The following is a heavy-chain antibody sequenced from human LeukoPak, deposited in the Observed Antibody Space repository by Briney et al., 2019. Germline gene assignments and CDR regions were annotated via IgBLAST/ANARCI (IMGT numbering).Heavy chain of an antibody. CDR1: GYTFTTNN. Sequence: ASVTVSCKSSGYTFTTNNIHWVRQAPGQGLEWMGVFMPRTYSASYAQEFEGRVTVTSDTSTGAAYMELNSLRSEDTAVYYCMRGITGDSVAFDYWGQGTPVTVSS. D-gene: IGHD1-20*01. J-gene: IGHJ4*02. V-gene: IGHV1-46*01. CDR2: FMPRTYSA. CDR3: MRGITGDSVAFDY.